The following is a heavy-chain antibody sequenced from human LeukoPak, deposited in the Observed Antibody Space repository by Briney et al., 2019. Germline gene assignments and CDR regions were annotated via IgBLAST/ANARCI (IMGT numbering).Heavy chain of an antibody. V-gene: IGHV4-59*01. CDR1: GGSISSYY. D-gene: IGHD6-19*01. CDR2: IYYSGST. Sequence: SETLSLTCTVSGGSISSYYWSRIRQPPGKGLEWIGYIYYSGSTNYNPSLKSRVTISVDTSKNQFSLKLSSVTAADTAVYYCARGGAVADPYYYYGMDVWGQGTTVTVSS. J-gene: IGHJ6*02. CDR3: ARGGAVADPYYYYGMDV.